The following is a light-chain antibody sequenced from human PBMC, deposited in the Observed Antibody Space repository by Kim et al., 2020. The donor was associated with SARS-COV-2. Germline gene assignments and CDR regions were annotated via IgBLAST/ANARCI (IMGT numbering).Light chain of an antibody. V-gene: IGKV1-39*01. J-gene: IGKJ5*01. CDR1: QSISSH. CDR3: QQGYSSPQIT. Sequence: SVGDRVIITCRTSQSISSHLNCYQQKPGKAPKLLIFAASSLQSGVPSRFSGSGSETDFTLTITTLQPEDFATYYCQQGYSSPQITFGQGTRLEIK. CDR2: AAS.